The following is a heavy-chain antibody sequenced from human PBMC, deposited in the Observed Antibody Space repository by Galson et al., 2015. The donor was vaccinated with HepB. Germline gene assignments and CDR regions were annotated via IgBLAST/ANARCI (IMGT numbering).Heavy chain of an antibody. V-gene: IGHV1-46*04. Sequence: SVKVSCKASGYTFTSYYMHWVRQAPGQGLEWMGIINPSGGSTSYAQKLQGRVTMTRDTSTSTVYMELSSLRSEDTAVYYCARDRVQGNYYFDYWGQGTLVTVSS. CDR2: INPSGGST. CDR1: GYTFTSYY. CDR3: ARDRVQGNYYFDY. J-gene: IGHJ4*02. D-gene: IGHD1-1*01.